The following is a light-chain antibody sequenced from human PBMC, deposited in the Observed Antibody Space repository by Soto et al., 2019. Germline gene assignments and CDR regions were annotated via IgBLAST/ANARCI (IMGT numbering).Light chain of an antibody. CDR3: SSFASSNTWV. CDR1: SSDVGAYNY. Sequence: QSALTQPPSASGSPGQSSTISCTGTSSDVGAYNYVSGYQQHAGKAPKLVIYEVTKRPSGVPDRFSGSKSANTASLTVSGLQAEDEADYYCSSFASSNTWVFGGGTKLTVL. CDR2: EVT. V-gene: IGLV2-8*01. J-gene: IGLJ3*02.